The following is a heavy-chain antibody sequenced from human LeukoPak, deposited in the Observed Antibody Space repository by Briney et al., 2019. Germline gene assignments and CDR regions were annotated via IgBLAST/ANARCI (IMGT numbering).Heavy chain of an antibody. D-gene: IGHD3-10*01. V-gene: IGHV4-39*01. Sequence: SETLSLTCTVSGGSISSSSYYWGWIRQPPGKGLEWIGSIYYSGSTYHNPSLKSRVTISVDTSKNQFSLKLSSVTAADTAVYYCARIYYGSGSYLSSSPFDYWGQGTLVTVSS. CDR2: IYYSGST. CDR3: ARIYYGSGSYLSSSPFDY. J-gene: IGHJ4*02. CDR1: GGSISSSSYY.